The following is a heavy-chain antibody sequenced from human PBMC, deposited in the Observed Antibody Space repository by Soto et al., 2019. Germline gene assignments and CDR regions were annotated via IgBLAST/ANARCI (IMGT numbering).Heavy chain of an antibody. Sequence: VSLKIYCKGGGYSFTSCSMDWVRPLPGKGLEWVGIIYPGDSDTRYSPSFQGQVTISADKSISTAYLQWSSLKASDTAMYYCARHGDDYSNYGSGINYYYYYMDVWGKGTTVTV. J-gene: IGHJ6*03. D-gene: IGHD4-4*01. V-gene: IGHV5-51*01. CDR3: ARHGDDYSNYGSGINYYYYYMDV. CDR2: IYPGDSDT. CDR1: GYSFTSCS.